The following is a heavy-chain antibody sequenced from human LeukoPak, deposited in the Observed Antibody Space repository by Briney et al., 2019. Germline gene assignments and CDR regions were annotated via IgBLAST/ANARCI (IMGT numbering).Heavy chain of an antibody. Sequence: GGSLRLSCAASGFTSTNYNMSWIRQAPGKGLGWVSYISSSGSTIYYADSVKGRFSISRDNAKNSLYLQMNSLRAEDTAVYYCAKDEEYSSSSDYWGQGTLVTVSS. CDR2: ISSSGSTI. J-gene: IGHJ4*02. D-gene: IGHD6-6*01. CDR1: GFTSTNYN. V-gene: IGHV3-11*01. CDR3: AKDEEYSSSSDY.